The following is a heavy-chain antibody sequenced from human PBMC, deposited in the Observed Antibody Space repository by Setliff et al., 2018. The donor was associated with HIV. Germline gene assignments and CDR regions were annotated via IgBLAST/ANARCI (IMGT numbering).Heavy chain of an antibody. D-gene: IGHD6-19*01. CDR2: INWNGGST. Sequence: AGGSLRLSCAVSGFTFEDYGMSWVRQAPGRGLEWVSGINWNGGSTGYVDSVKGRFTISRDNAKNSLYLQMNSLRAEDMALYYCVRDKWLVPDTFDIWGQGTMVTVSS. J-gene: IGHJ3*02. CDR1: GFTFEDYG. CDR3: VRDKWLVPDTFDI. V-gene: IGHV3-20*04.